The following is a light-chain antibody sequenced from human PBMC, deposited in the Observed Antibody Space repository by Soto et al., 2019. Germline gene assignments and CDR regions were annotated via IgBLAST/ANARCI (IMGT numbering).Light chain of an antibody. CDR2: EVN. J-gene: IGLJ1*01. CDR3: CSYAGSSTFSWV. Sequence: QSVLTQPASVSGSPGQSITISCTGTSSDVGSYNLVSWYQQHPGKAPKLMIYEVNKRPSGVSNRFSGSKSGNTASLTISGLQVEDEADYYCCSYAGSSTFSWVFGTGTKVTVL. CDR1: SSDVGSYNL. V-gene: IGLV2-23*02.